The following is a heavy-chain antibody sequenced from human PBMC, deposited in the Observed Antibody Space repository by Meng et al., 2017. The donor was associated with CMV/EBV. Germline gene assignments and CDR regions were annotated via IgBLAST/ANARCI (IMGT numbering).Heavy chain of an antibody. CDR2: SHYSGNT. Sequence: SETLSLTCTVSGGSISSSNYYWGWIRQPPGKGLERIGSSHYSGNTYYNAALKSRATISGDMSKNQFSLKLTSVTAADAAVYYCARVTSSSWTIDYWGQGTLVTVSS. CDR3: ARVTSSSWTIDY. CDR1: GGSISSSNYY. D-gene: IGHD6-13*01. V-gene: IGHV4-39*07. J-gene: IGHJ4*02.